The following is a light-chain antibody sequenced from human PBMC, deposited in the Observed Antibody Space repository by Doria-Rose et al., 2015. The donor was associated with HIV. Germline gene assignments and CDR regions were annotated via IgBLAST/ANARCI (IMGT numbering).Light chain of an antibody. CDR2: GNT. V-gene: IGLV1-40*02. CDR1: SSNIGAGYD. J-gene: IGLJ2*01. CDR3: QSYDSSLSGSV. Sequence: QSVMTQPPSVSGAPGQRVTISCTGSSSNIGAGYDVHWYQQLPGTVPKLLIHGNTNRPSGVPDRFSGSESGTSASLAITGLQAEDEADYYCQSYDSSLSGSVFGGGTKLTV.